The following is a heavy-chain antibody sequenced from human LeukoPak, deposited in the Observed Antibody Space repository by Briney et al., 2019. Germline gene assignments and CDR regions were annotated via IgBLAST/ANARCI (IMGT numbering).Heavy chain of an antibody. CDR3: ARRGFSSEEYDY. CDR2: IYPGDSDT. CDR1: GYIFTSYW. V-gene: IGHV5-51*01. J-gene: IGHJ4*02. D-gene: IGHD5-18*01. Sequence: GESLKISCKASGYIFTSYWIGWVRRMPGKGLEWMGVIYPGDSDTRYSPSFQGQVTISADKSINTAYLHWSSLKASDTATYYCARRGFSSEEYDYWGQGTLVTVSS.